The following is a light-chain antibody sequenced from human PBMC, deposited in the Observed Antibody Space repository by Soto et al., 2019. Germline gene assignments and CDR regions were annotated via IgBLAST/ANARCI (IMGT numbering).Light chain of an antibody. J-gene: IGKJ5*01. CDR1: QSVSSY. V-gene: IGKV3D-15*01. CDR3: QRNNNWPSFT. CDR2: GAS. Sequence: EIVMTQSPATLSVSPGERATLSCRASQSVSSYLAWYQQKPGQAPRLLIYGASTRATGIPARFSSSGSGTEFTPIISSVQSDDGADYYCQRNNNWPSFTFGQGTRVDIK.